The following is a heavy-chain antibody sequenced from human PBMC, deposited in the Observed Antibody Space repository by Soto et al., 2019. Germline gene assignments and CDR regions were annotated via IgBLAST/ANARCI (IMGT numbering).Heavy chain of an antibody. J-gene: IGHJ6*02. CDR1: GFTVSSNY. CDR3: ARGGPTASAAAAVPYYYYGMDV. Sequence: PGGSLRLSCAASGFTVSSNYMSWGRQAPGKGLEWVSVIYSGDSTYYADSVKGRFTISRDNSKNTLYLQMNSLRAEDTAVYYCARGGPTASAAAAVPYYYYGMDVWGQGTTVTVSS. V-gene: IGHV3-53*01. D-gene: IGHD6-13*01. CDR2: IYSGDST.